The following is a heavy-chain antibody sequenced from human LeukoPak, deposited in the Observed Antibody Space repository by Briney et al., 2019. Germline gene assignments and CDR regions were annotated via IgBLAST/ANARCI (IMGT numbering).Heavy chain of an antibody. V-gene: IGHV3-21*01. J-gene: IGHJ6*02. CDR1: GFTFSSYS. D-gene: IGHD3-10*01. CDR3: ARDLKVEEWFGESRNDYYYYGMDV. CDR2: ISSSSSYI. Sequence: GGSLRLSCAASGFTFSSYSMNWVRQAPGKGLEWVSSISSSSSYIYYADSVKGRFTISRDNAKNSLYLQMSSLRAEDTAVYYCARDLKVEEWFGESRNDYYYYGMDVWGQGTTVAVSS.